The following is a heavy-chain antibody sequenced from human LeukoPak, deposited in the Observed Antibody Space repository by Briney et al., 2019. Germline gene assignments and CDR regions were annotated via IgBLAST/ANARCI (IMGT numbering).Heavy chain of an antibody. V-gene: IGHV3-48*02. CDR3: ARGSWADY. CDR1: GFTFSSYG. Sequence: PGGSLRLSCAASGFTFSSYGVNWVRQTPGKGLEWVSYISDSGSTRYYADSVKGRFTISRDNAKNSLYLQMNSLRDDDTAVYYCARGSWADYWGQGTLVTVSS. D-gene: IGHD1-26*01. CDR2: ISDSGSTR. J-gene: IGHJ4*02.